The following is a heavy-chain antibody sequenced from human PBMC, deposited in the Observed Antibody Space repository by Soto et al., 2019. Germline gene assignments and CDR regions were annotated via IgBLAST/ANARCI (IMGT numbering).Heavy chain of an antibody. CDR1: GYRFTSYW. V-gene: IGHV5-51*01. Sequence: GESLKISCKGSGYRFTSYWIGWVRQMPGKGLEWMGIIYPGDSDTRYNSSFQGQVTISADKSINTAYLQWRSLKASDTAMYYCASEVAATYYFDYWGQGTLVTVSS. D-gene: IGHD2-15*01. CDR3: ASEVAATYYFDY. CDR2: IYPGDSDT. J-gene: IGHJ4*02.